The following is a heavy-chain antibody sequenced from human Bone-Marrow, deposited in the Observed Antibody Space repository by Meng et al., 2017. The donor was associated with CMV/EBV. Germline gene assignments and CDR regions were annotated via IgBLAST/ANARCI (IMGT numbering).Heavy chain of an antibody. J-gene: IGHJ4*02. CDR2: ISAYKDNT. Sequence: ASVKVSWKASGYTFINYGISWVRQAPGQGLEWMGWISAYKDNTNYAQKFQDRVTMTTDTSTSTAYLELRSLRSDDTAVYYCARDLKHTSGWFTYWGQGTLVTVSS. CDR3: ARDLKHTSGWFTY. V-gene: IGHV1-18*01. D-gene: IGHD6-19*01. CDR1: GYTFINYG.